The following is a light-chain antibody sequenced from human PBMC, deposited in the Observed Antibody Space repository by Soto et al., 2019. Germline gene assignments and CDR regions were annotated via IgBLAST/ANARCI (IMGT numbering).Light chain of an antibody. CDR1: SSNIGAAYD. CDR2: GNN. V-gene: IGLV1-40*01. Sequence: QSVLTQPPSVSGAPGQRVTISCPGRSSNIGAAYDVHWYQQRPGTAPKLLIFGNNNRPSGVPDRFSGSKSGTSASLAITALRAEDESDYYCQSYDSTLSARYVFGTGTKVTV. CDR3: QSYDSTLSARYV. J-gene: IGLJ1*01.